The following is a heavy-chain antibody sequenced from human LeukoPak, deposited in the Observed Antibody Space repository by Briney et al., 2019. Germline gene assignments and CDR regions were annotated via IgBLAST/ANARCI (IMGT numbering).Heavy chain of an antibody. D-gene: IGHD3-22*01. CDR1: GGSFSGYY. CDR3: ARAPPPAVYDSSGYYLDY. Sequence: SETLSLTCAVYGGSFSGYYWSWIRQPPGKGLEWIGEINHSGSTNYNPSLKSRVTISVDTSKNQFSLKLSSVPAADTAAYYCARAPPPAVYDSSGYYLDYWGQGTLVTVSS. V-gene: IGHV4-34*01. J-gene: IGHJ4*02. CDR2: INHSGST.